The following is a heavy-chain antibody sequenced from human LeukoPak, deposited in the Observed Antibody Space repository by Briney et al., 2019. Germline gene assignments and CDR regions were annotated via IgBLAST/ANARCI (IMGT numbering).Heavy chain of an antibody. Sequence: GASVKVSCKAPGYTFTSYGISWVRQAPGQGLEWMGWISAYNGNTNYAQKLQGRVTMTTDTSTSTAYMELRSLRSDDTAVYYCARGLYDSSVDYFDYWGQGTLVTVSS. V-gene: IGHV1-18*01. CDR2: ISAYNGNT. D-gene: IGHD3-22*01. J-gene: IGHJ4*02. CDR3: ARGLYDSSVDYFDY. CDR1: GYTFTSYG.